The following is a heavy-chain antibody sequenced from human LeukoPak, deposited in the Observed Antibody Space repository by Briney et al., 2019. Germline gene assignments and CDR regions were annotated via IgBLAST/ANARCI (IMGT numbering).Heavy chain of an antibody. Sequence: SETLSLTCTVSGGSISSYYWSWIRQTAGKGLEWIGRVYSSGSTNYNPSLKSRVTMSVDTSKNQFSLKLSSVTAANTAVYYCARDNTRPVQYYDFWSGYPLQAYYYMDVWGKGATVTVSS. V-gene: IGHV4-4*07. D-gene: IGHD3-3*01. J-gene: IGHJ6*03. CDR1: GGSISSYY. CDR2: VYSSGST. CDR3: ARDNTRPVQYYDFWSGYPLQAYYYMDV.